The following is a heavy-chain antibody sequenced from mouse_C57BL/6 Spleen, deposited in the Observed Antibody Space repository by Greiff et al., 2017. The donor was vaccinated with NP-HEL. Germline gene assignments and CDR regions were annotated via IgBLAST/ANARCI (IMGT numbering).Heavy chain of an antibody. CDR1: GFTFSDYG. J-gene: IGHJ4*01. Sequence: EVNVVESGGGLVKPGGSLKLSCAASGFTFSDYGMHRVRQAPEKGLAWVAYISSGSSTIYYADTVKGRFTISRDNAKNTLFLQMTSLRSEDTAMYYCARRGLRPYYYAMDYWGQGTSVTVSS. V-gene: IGHV5-17*01. CDR3: ARRGLRPYYYAMDY. D-gene: IGHD2-4*01. CDR2: ISSGSSTI.